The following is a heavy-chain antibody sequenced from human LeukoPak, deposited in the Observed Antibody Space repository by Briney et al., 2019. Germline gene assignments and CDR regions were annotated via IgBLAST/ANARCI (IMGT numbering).Heavy chain of an antibody. D-gene: IGHD3-16*01. Sequence: GGSLTLSCAASGFTFSSYGVSWVRQAPGKGLEWVALISYDGSDIYYADSVKGRFTISRDNSMNTLYLQMNSLRDEDTAVYYCAKGLRGDLPTASDYWGQGTLVTVSS. CDR2: ISYDGSDI. CDR1: GFTFSSYG. V-gene: IGHV3-30*18. J-gene: IGHJ4*02. CDR3: AKGLRGDLPTASDY.